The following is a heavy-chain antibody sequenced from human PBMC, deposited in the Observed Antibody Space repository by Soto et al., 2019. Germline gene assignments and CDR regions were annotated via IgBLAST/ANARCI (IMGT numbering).Heavy chain of an antibody. D-gene: IGHD3-9*01. CDR3: VRGLKNVLRYFDWSYYFDY. V-gene: IGHV4-34*01. Sequence: PSETLSLTCAVYGGSFSGYYWSWIRQPPGKGLEWIGEINHSGSTNYNPSLKSRVTISVDTSKNQFSLKLSSVTAADTAVYYCVRGLKNVLRYFDWSYYFDYWGQGTLVTVSS. CDR1: GGSFSGYY. J-gene: IGHJ4*02. CDR2: INHSGST.